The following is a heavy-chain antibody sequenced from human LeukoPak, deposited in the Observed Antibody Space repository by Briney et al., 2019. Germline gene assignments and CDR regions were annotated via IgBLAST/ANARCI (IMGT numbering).Heavy chain of an antibody. D-gene: IGHD6-13*01. Sequence: GGSLRLSCAASGFTFGDTWMNWVRQVPGQGLEWVANIKQDGSEKFYVASVKGRFTISRDNAKNSLFLQMNSLRAEDTAVYYCARGPLIAAAGTWWGQGTLVTVSS. CDR1: GFTFGDTW. J-gene: IGHJ4*02. CDR3: ARGPLIAAAGTW. V-gene: IGHV3-7*03. CDR2: IKQDGSEK.